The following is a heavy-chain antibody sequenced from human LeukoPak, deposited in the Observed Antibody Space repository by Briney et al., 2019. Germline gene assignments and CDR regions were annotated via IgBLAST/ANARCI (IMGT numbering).Heavy chain of an antibody. J-gene: IGHJ5*02. D-gene: IGHD5-18*01. CDR3: AREGIQLWENWFDP. V-gene: IGHV4-4*07. CDR2: IYTSGST. Sequence: QTSETLSLTCTVSGGSISSYYWSWIRQPAGKGLEWIGRIYTSGSTNYNPSLKSRVTMSVDTSKNQFSLKLSSVTAADTAVYYCAREGIQLWENWFDPWGQGTLVTVSS. CDR1: GGSISSYY.